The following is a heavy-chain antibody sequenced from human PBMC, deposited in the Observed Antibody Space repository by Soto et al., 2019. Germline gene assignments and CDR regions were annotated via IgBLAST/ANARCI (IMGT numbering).Heavy chain of an antibody. CDR3: ARASLLTGHDDKYTTMDV. CDR2: VDHNGGT. Sequence: SETLSLTCAVYGGSLDHHFWTWIRQSPGGGLEWIGEVDHNGGTNYIPSLRSRISISLDTSKYQFSLRLTSVTAEDTALYYCARASLLTGHDDKYTTMDVWGQGTTVTVSS. D-gene: IGHD3-9*01. CDR1: GGSLDHHF. V-gene: IGHV4-34*01. J-gene: IGHJ6*02.